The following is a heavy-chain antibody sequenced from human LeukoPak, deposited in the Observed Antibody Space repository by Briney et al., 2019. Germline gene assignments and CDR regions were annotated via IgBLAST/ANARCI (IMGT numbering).Heavy chain of an antibody. CDR2: FDPEDGET. CDR3: ATPLLLYDFWTPFDP. D-gene: IGHD3-3*01. J-gene: IGHJ5*02. CDR1: GYTLTELS. Sequence: ASVKVSCKVSGYTLTELSMHWVRQAPGKGLEGMGGFDPEDGETIYAQKFQGRVTMNEDTSTNTAYMELSSLRSEDTAVYYCATPLLLYDFWTPFDPWGQGTLVTVSS. V-gene: IGHV1-24*01.